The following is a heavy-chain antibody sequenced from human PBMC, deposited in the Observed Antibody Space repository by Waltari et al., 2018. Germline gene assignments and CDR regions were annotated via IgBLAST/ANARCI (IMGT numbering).Heavy chain of an antibody. D-gene: IGHD7-27*01. J-gene: IGHJ4*02. V-gene: IGHV1-69-2*01. CDR3: ARVLSTVQLGIFAY. Sequence: EVQLRQSGAELRKPGTPVKISCKASGYTFSDYYIHWVQQAPGKGLQWVGLVDPEDGQAIYAEKFQGRVTMTRDTSISTAYMEVTGLRSDDTAVYYCARVLSTVQLGIFAYWGQGTVVTVSS. CDR1: GYTFSDYY. CDR2: VDPEDGQA.